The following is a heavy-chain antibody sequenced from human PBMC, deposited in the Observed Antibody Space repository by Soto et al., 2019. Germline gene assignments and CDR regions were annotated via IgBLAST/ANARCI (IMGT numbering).Heavy chain of an antibody. D-gene: IGHD6-19*01. Sequence: ASVKVSCKASGYTFTSYAMHWVRQAPGQRLEWMGWINAGNGNTKYSQKFQGRVTITRDTSASTAYMELSSLRSEDTAVYYCARDTMSSGWYYFDYWGQGTLVTVSS. V-gene: IGHV1-3*01. CDR1: GYTFTSYA. CDR3: ARDTMSSGWYYFDY. J-gene: IGHJ4*02. CDR2: INAGNGNT.